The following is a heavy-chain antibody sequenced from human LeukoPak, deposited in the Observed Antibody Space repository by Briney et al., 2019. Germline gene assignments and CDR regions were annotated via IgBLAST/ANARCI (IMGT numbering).Heavy chain of an antibody. CDR3: AKGHTYGLGESYLDF. J-gene: IGHJ4*01. CDR1: GYTFDDYA. CDR2: ISWNSGSI. Sequence: GRSLRLSCEASGYTFDDYAMHWVRQAPGKGLEWVSAISWNSGSIGYADSVKGRFTISRDNGKNSLYLQMNSLRTEDTALYYCAKGHTYGLGESYLDFWGQEPWSPFPQ. V-gene: IGHV3-9*01. D-gene: IGHD5-18*01.